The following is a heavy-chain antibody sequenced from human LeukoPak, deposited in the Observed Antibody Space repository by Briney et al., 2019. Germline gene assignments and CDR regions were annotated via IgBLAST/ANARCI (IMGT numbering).Heavy chain of an antibody. D-gene: IGHD6-19*01. CDR1: GGSISSGGYY. V-gene: IGHV4-39*01. CDR3: ARHIEYSSGWLNFDY. CDR2: IYYSGST. J-gene: IGHJ4*02. Sequence: SQTLSLTCTVSGGSISSGGYYWSWIRQPPGKGLEWIGSIYYSGSTYYNPSLKSRVTISVDTSKNQFSLKLSSVTAADTAVYYCARHIEYSSGWLNFDYWGQGTLVTVSS.